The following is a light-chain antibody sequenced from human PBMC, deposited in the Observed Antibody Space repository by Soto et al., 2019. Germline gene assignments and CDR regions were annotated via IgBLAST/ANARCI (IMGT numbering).Light chain of an antibody. CDR2: AAS. CDR3: QQTNSFPLP. V-gene: IGKV1D-12*01. CDR1: QGISTW. J-gene: IGKJ4*01. Sequence: DIQMTQSPSSVSASVGDRVTITCRASQGISTWLAWFQQKPGKAPKLLIAAASKLQSGVPSRFIGSGSGTAFTLTINSLQPEDFATYYCQQTNSFPLPFGGGTKVDIK.